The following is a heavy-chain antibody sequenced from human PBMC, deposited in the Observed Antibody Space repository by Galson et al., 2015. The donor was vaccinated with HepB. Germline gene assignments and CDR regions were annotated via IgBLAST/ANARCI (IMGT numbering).Heavy chain of an antibody. Sequence: SLRLSCAASGFSFSSYTMNWVRQAPGKGLEWVSSISRSRNFIYYVDSVKGRFTISRDSAKNSLYLQMNSLRAEDTAVYYCARIFGELPNFDYWGQGTLVAVSS. J-gene: IGHJ4*02. D-gene: IGHD3-10*01. CDR3: ARIFGELPNFDY. V-gene: IGHV3-21*01. CDR1: GFSFSSYT. CDR2: ISRSRNFI.